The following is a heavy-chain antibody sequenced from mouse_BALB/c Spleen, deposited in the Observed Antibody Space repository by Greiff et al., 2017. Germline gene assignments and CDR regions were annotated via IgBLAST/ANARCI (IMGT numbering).Heavy chain of an antibody. Sequence: EVKVVESGGDLVKPGGSLKLSCAASGFTFSSYGMSWVRQTPDKRLEWVATISSGGSYTYYPDSVKGRFTISRDNAKNTLYLQMSSLKSEDTAMYYCASLRTGGTWFAYWGQGTLVTVSA. V-gene: IGHV5-6*01. J-gene: IGHJ3*01. CDR2: ISSGGSYT. CDR1: GFTFSSYG. D-gene: IGHD4-1*01. CDR3: ASLRTGGTWFAY.